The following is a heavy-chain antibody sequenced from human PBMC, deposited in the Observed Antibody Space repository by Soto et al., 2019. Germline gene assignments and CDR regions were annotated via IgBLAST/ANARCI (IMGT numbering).Heavy chain of an antibody. CDR1: GYSFSTYD. Sequence: QVQLVRSGAEVKKPGASVKVSCKASGYSFSTYDINWVRQAAGQGLEWMGWVNPKSGNTDYAQRFRGRVTMPSNTSISTAYMELSALTPEDTAVYYCARPYCDSTSCYTDWFDPWGQGTLVTVSS. D-gene: IGHD2-2*02. CDR2: VNPKSGNT. V-gene: IGHV1-8*01. CDR3: ARPYCDSTSCYTDWFDP. J-gene: IGHJ5*02.